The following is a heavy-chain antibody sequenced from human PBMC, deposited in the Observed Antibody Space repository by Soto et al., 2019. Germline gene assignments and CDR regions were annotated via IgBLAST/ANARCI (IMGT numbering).Heavy chain of an antibody. D-gene: IGHD4-17*01. Sequence: GAPVKVSCKASGFTFTSYGIRSVRQAPGQRPGWMGWISAYNGNTNYAQKLQGRVTMTTDTSTSTAYMELRSLRSDDTAVYYCARSDGNYGLYYYYYYMDVWGKGTTVTVSS. V-gene: IGHV1-18*01. CDR2: ISAYNGNT. CDR3: ARSDGNYGLYYYYYYMDV. CDR1: GFTFTSYG. J-gene: IGHJ6*03.